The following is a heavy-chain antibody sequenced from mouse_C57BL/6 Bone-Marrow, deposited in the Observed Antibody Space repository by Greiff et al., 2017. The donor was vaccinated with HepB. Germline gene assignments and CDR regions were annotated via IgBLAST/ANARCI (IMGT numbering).Heavy chain of an antibody. CDR2: IHPNSGST. V-gene: IGHV1-64*01. CDR1: GYTFTSYW. J-gene: IGHJ3*01. CDR3: ARAGLRGAWFAY. Sequence: QVHVKQSGAELVKPGASVKLSCKASGYTFTSYWMHWVKQRPGQGLEWIGMIHPNSGSTNYNEKFKSKATLTVDKSSSTAYMQLSSLTSEDSAVYYCARAGLRGAWFAYWGQGTLVTVSA. D-gene: IGHD1-1*01.